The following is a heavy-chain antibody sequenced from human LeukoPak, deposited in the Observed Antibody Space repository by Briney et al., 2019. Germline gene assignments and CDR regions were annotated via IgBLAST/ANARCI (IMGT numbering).Heavy chain of an antibody. Sequence: GGSLRLSCAASGFTISSYEMNWVRQAPGKGLEWVSYISGSGNTIYYADSVKGRFTISRDNAKNTLNLQMNSLRAEDTAVYYCARDLGQYYDTSDNWFDPWGQGTLVTVSS. CDR2: ISGSGNTI. D-gene: IGHD3-22*01. CDR3: ARDLGQYYDTSDNWFDP. CDR1: GFTISSYE. V-gene: IGHV3-48*03. J-gene: IGHJ5*02.